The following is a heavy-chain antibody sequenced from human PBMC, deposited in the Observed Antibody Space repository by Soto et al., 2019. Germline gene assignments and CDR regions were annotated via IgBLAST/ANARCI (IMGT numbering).Heavy chain of an antibody. CDR2: IHFDGTT. CDR1: GGSISSISSY. V-gene: IGHV4-39*01. D-gene: IGHD2-15*01. CDR3: ASRRQNSAVDA. Sequence: QLQLQESGPGRVKPSETLSLTCSVSGGSISSISSYWSWIRQPPGKGLEWIGTIHFDGTTYSTRSLKSRLTIPIDTSTNPFSLRLSSVTAADTAVYYCASRRQNSAVDAWGQGTTVTVSS. J-gene: IGHJ6*02.